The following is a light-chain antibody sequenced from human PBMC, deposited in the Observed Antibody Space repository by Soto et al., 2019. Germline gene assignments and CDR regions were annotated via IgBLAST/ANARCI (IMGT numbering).Light chain of an antibody. CDR3: QQYNNWPPIT. J-gene: IGKJ5*01. V-gene: IGKV3-11*01. Sequence: EIVLTQSPVTLSLSPGERATLSCRASQSVSSYLAWYQQKPGQAPRLLIYDASNRATGIPARFSGGGSGTDFTLTIDNLQSEDFAVYYCQQYNNWPPITFGQGTRLEIK. CDR1: QSVSSY. CDR2: DAS.